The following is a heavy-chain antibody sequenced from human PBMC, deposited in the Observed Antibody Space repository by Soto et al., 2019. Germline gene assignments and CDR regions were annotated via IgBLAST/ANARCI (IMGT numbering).Heavy chain of an antibody. V-gene: IGHV1-69*08. D-gene: IGHD6-19*01. CDR3: ARDDVAGHGEDYYYYGMDV. CDR1: GGTFSSYT. Sequence: QVQLVQSGAEVKKPGSSVKVSCKASGGTFSSYTISWVRQAPGQGLEWMGRIIPILGIANYAQKFQGRVTITADKSTSTAYMELSSLRSEDTAVYDCARDDVAGHGEDYYYYGMDVWGQGTTVTVSS. J-gene: IGHJ6*02. CDR2: IIPILGIA.